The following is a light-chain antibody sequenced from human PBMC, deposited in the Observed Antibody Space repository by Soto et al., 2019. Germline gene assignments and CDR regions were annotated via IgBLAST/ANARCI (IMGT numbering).Light chain of an antibody. Sequence: EIVLTQSPGTLSLSPGERATLSCRASQSISRNLAWYQQKPGQAPRLLMYGVSTRATGIPARFSGSVSGTECTITISSLQSEDGAVYYCQQYNNWPRTFGQGTKVDIK. CDR3: QQYNNWPRT. V-gene: IGKV3-15*01. CDR1: QSISRN. CDR2: GVS. J-gene: IGKJ1*01.